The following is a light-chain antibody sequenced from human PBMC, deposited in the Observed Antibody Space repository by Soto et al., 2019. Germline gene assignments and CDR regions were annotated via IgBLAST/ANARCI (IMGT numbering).Light chain of an antibody. CDR3: QQYNNWPFT. CDR1: QSASGN. V-gene: IGKV3-15*01. Sequence: EIVMTQSPATLSVSPGERATLSCRASQSASGNLAWYQQKPGQVPRLLIYDASTRATGIPARFSGSGSGTEFTLTISSLQSEDFAVYYCQQYNNWPFTFGSGTKVDIK. CDR2: DAS. J-gene: IGKJ3*01.